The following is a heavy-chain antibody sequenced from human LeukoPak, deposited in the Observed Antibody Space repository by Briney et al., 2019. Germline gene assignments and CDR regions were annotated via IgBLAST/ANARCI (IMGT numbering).Heavy chain of an antibody. D-gene: IGHD6-19*01. V-gene: IGHV3-74*01. CDR3: ARGYSSGWYRFDD. CDR2: ISSDGSST. Sequence: PGGSLRLSCAASGFTFSTFWMHWVRQTPGKGLVWVSRISSDGSSTTYADSVKGRFTISRDNAKNTLYLQMNSLRAEDTAVYYCARGYSSGWYRFDDWGQGTLVTVSS. CDR1: GFTFSTFW. J-gene: IGHJ4*02.